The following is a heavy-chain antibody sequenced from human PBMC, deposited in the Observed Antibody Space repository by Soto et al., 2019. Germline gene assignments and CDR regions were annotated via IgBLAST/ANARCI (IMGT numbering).Heavy chain of an antibody. D-gene: IGHD2-2*01. Sequence: SETLSLTCAVYGGSFSGYYWSWIRQPPGKGLEWIGEINHSGSTNYNPSLKSRVTISVDTSKNQFSLKLSSVTAADTAVYYCARGSPDCSSTRCSLSRSPDDYWGQGTLVTVSS. CDR3: ARGSPDCSSTRCSLSRSPDDY. CDR2: INHSGST. CDR1: GGSFSGYY. V-gene: IGHV4-34*01. J-gene: IGHJ4*02.